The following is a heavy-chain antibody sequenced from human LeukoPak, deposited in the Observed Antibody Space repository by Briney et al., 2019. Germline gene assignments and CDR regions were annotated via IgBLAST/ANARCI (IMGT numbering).Heavy chain of an antibody. CDR1: GFTFSSYG. D-gene: IGHD5-12*01. V-gene: IGHV3-30*18. CDR2: ISYDGSNK. CDR3: AKGLGVATIKEMDY. J-gene: IGHJ4*02. Sequence: PGGSLRLSCAASGFTFSSYGMHWVRQAPGKGLEWVAVISYDGSNKYYADSVKGRFTISRDNSKNTLYLQMNSLRAEDTAVYYCAKGLGVATIKEMDYWGQGALVTVSS.